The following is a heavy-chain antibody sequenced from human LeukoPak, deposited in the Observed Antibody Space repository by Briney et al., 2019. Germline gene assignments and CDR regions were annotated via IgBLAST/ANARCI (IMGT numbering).Heavy chain of an antibody. D-gene: IGHD3-10*01. J-gene: IGHJ4*02. CDR2: INPNSGAT. V-gene: IGHV1-2*02. CDR1: GYTFTSYA. Sequence: GASVKVSCKASGYTFTSYAMNWVRQAPGQGLEWMGWINPNSGATNYAQKFQDRVTMTRDTPISTAYMELSRLRSDDTAVYYCARYYYGSGSYYNSLNYWGQGTQVTVSS. CDR3: ARYYYGSGSYYNSLNY.